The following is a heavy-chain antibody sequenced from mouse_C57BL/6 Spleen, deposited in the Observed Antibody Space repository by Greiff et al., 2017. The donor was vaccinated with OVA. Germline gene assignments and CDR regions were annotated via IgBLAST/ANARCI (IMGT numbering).Heavy chain of an antibody. D-gene: IGHD3-2*02. CDR1: GYTFTDYN. V-gene: IGHV1-22*01. CDR2: INPNNGGT. Sequence: EVQLQESGPELVKPRASVKMSCKASGYTFTDYNMHWVKQSHGKSLEWIGYINPNNGGTSYNQKFKGKATLTVNKSSSTAYMELRSLTSEDSAVYYCRQLRLPYYFDYWGQGTTLTVSS. J-gene: IGHJ2*01. CDR3: RQLRLPYYFDY.